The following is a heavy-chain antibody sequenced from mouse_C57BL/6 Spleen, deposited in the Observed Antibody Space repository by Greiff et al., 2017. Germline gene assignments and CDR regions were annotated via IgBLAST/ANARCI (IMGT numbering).Heavy chain of an antibody. CDR2: IDPSDSYT. V-gene: IGHV1-69*01. D-gene: IGHD1-1*01. CDR3: AREYYYGSSSWYFDV. J-gene: IGHJ1*03. CDR1: GYTFTSYW. Sequence: QVQLQQPGAELVMPGASVKLSCKASGYTFTSYWMHWVKQRPGQGLEWIGEIDPSDSYTNYNQKFKGKSTLTVDKSSSTAYMQLSSLTSEDSAVYYCAREYYYGSSSWYFDVWGTGTTVTVSS.